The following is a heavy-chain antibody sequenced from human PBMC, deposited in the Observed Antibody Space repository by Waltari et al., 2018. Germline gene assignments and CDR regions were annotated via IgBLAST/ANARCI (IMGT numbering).Heavy chain of an antibody. Sequence: QVQLVQSGAEVKKPGSSVKVSCKASGGTFSSYAISWVRQAPGQGLEWMGGIIPIFGTANYAQKFQGRVTITTDESTSTAYMELSSLRSEDTAVYYCARVPPMVREGRYYYYYYMDVWGKGTTVTVSS. D-gene: IGHD3-10*01. J-gene: IGHJ6*03. V-gene: IGHV1-69*05. CDR1: GGTFSSYA. CDR2: IIPIFGTA. CDR3: ARVPPMVREGRYYYYYYMDV.